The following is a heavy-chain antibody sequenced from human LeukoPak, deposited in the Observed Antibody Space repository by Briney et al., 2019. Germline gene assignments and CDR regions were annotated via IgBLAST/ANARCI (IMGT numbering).Heavy chain of an antibody. CDR1: GGTFSGYA. V-gene: IGHV1-69*01. CDR2: IIPIFGTA. J-gene: IGHJ6*04. Sequence: SVKVSCKASGGTFSGYAISWVRQAPGQGLEWMGGIIPIFGTANYAQKFQGRVTITADESTSTAYMELSSLRSEDTAVYYCATPGGVRVRGVKNCYGMDVWGKGTTVTVSS. CDR3: ATPGGVRVRGVKNCYGMDV. D-gene: IGHD3-10*01.